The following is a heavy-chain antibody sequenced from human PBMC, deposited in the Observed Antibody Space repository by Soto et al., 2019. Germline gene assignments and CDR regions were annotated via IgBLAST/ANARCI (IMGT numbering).Heavy chain of an antibody. V-gene: IGHV3-66*01. CDR3: ARQDGYNYGFFDY. D-gene: IGHD5-12*01. CDR2: IYSGGST. Sequence: GGSLRLSCAASGFTVSSNYMSWVRQAPGKGLEWVSVIYSGGSTYYADSVKGRFTISRDNSKNTLYLQMNSLRAEDTAVYYCARQDGYNYGFFDYWGQGTLVTVSS. J-gene: IGHJ4*02. CDR1: GFTVSSNY.